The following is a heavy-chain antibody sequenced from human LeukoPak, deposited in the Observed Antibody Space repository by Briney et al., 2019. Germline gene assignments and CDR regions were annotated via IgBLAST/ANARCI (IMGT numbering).Heavy chain of an antibody. V-gene: IGHV1-8*01. D-gene: IGHD4-23*01. J-gene: IGHJ6*03. CDR1: GSTFTSYD. CDR2: MNPNSGNT. CDR3: ARKWTVRGSDYYMDV. Sequence: ASVKVSCKASGSTFTSYDINWVRQATGQGLEWMGWMNPNSGNTGYAQKFQGRVTMTRNTSISTAYMELSSLRAEDTAVYYCARKWTVRGSDYYMDVWGKGTTVTVPS.